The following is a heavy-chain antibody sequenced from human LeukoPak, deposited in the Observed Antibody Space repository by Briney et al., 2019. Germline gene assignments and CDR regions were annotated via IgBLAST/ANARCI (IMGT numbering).Heavy chain of an antibody. CDR1: GGSISSYY. Sequence: SETLSLTCTVSGGSISSYYWSWIRQPPGKGLEWIGYIYYSGSTNYNPSLKSRVTISVDTSKNQFSLKLSSVTAADTAVYYCARGELLEWFDPWGQGTLVTVSS. CDR3: ARGELLEWFDP. CDR2: IYYSGST. J-gene: IGHJ5*02. V-gene: IGHV4-59*01. D-gene: IGHD1-26*01.